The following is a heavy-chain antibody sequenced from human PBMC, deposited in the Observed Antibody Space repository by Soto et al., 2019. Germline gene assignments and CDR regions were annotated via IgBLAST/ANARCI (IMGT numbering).Heavy chain of an antibody. V-gene: IGHV3-23*01. Sequence: PGGSLRLSCAASVFTFSSYSMNWVRQAPGEGLEWISSISGSDDRTYYADSVKGRFSIFRDSSKNTLYLQMSSLSAGDTAVYYCAKYYFASGSNWFDPWGRGTLVTVSS. J-gene: IGHJ5*02. CDR1: VFTFSSYS. CDR3: AKYYFASGSNWFDP. CDR2: ISGSDDRT. D-gene: IGHD3-10*01.